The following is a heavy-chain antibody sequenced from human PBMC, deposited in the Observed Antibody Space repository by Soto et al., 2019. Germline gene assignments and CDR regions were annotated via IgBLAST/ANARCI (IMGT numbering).Heavy chain of an antibody. CDR3: ARPGRAGSVVVPAALVDPSGSSYGMDV. Sequence: PSETLSLTCTVSGGSISSSSYYWGWIRQPPGKGLEWIGSIYYSGSTYYNPSLKSRVTISVDTSKNQFSLKLSSVTAADTAVYYCARPGRAGSVVVPAALVDPSGSSYGMDVWGQGTTVTVSS. J-gene: IGHJ6*02. V-gene: IGHV4-39*01. CDR1: GGSISSSSYY. D-gene: IGHD2-2*01. CDR2: IYYSGST.